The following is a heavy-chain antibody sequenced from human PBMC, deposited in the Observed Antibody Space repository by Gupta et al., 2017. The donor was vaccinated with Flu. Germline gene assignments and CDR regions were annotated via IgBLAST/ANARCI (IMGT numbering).Heavy chain of an antibody. J-gene: IGHJ4*02. V-gene: IGHV3-23*01. CDR2: ISGSGGST. Sequence: EVQLLEPGGGLVQPGGSLRLSCAASGFTFNIYAMSWVRQAPGKGLEWVSTISGSGGSTYYADSVKGRFTISRDNSKNTLYLQMNSLRAEDTAIYYCAKEARSGSYLDYWGQGTLVTVSS. CDR3: AKEARSGSYLDY. CDR1: GFTFNIYA. D-gene: IGHD3-10*01.